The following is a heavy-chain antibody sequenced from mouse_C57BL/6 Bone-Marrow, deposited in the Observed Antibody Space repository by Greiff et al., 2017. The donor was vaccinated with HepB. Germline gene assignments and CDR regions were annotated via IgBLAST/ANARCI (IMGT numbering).Heavy chain of an antibody. CDR1: GFTFSSYG. D-gene: IGHD2-5*01. Sequence: DVQLVESGGDLVKPGGSLKLSCAASGFTFSSYGMSWVRQTPDKRLEWVATISSGGSYTYYPDSVKGRFTISRDNAKNTLYLQMSSLKSEDTAMYYCASLSYSNYLYYWGQGTTLTVSS. V-gene: IGHV5-6*01. J-gene: IGHJ2*01. CDR3: ASLSYSNYLYY. CDR2: ISSGGSYT.